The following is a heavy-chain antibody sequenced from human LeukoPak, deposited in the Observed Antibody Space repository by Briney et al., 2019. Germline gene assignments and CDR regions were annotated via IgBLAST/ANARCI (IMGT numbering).Heavy chain of an antibody. Sequence: GGSLRLSCAASGFTFSSYSMNWVRQAPGKGLEWVSSISSSSSYIYYAGSVKGRFTISRDNAKNSLYLQMNSLRAEDTAVYYCAREMDAAAGTSWFDPWGQGTLVTVSS. CDR1: GFTFSSYS. CDR3: AREMDAAAGTSWFDP. J-gene: IGHJ5*02. V-gene: IGHV3-21*01. CDR2: ISSSSSYI. D-gene: IGHD6-13*01.